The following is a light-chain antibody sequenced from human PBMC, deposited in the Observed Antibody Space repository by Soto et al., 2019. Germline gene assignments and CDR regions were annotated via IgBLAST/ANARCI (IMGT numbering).Light chain of an antibody. CDR2: SGS. V-gene: IGKV2-28*01. CDR1: QSLLQSNGNNY. J-gene: IGKJ1*01. CDR3: MQAQETPWT. Sequence: DIVMTQSSFTLPVTPGESASISFRSIQSLLQSNGNNYLDWYVQKPGQSPQLLIYSGSHRASGVPDRFSGSGSGTDFTLKISRVEAEDVGVYYCMQAQETPWTFGQGTKVDI.